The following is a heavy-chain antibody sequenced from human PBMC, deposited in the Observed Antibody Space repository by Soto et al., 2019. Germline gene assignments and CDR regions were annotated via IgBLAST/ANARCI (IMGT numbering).Heavy chain of an antibody. V-gene: IGHV4-30-4*01. D-gene: IGHD3-3*01. CDR3: ARVGPFDFWSGYYPNWFDP. Sequence: LSETLSLTCTVSGGSISSGDYYWSWIRQPPGKGLEWIGYIYYSGSTYYNPSLKSRVTISVDTSKNQFSLKLSSVTAADTAVYYCARVGPFDFWSGYYPNWFDPWGQGTLVTVSS. J-gene: IGHJ5*02. CDR1: GGSISSGDYY. CDR2: IYYSGST.